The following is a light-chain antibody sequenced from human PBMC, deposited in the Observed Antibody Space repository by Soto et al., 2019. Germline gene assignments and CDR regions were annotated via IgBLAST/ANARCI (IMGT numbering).Light chain of an antibody. Sequence: SVLTQPPSASGPPGQSVTISCTGTSSDVGGYNYVSWYQQHPGKAPKLMIYEVSKRPSGVPDRFSGSKSGNTASLTVSGLQPEDEADYYCSSYAGSNKSVFGTGTKVTV. CDR3: SSYAGSNKSV. CDR1: SSDVGGYNY. J-gene: IGLJ1*01. V-gene: IGLV2-8*01. CDR2: EVS.